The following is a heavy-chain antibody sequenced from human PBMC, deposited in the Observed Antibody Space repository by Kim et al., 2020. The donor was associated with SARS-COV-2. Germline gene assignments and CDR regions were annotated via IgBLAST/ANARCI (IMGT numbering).Heavy chain of an antibody. CDR1: GYTFTSYY. Sequence: ASVKVSCKASGYTFTSYYMHWVRQAPGQGLEWMGIINPSGGSTSYAQKFQGRVTMTRDTSTSTVYMELSSLRSEDTAVYYCASIEGRGVWGSYRNAPYYYGSDVWGQGTTVTVSS. CDR2: INPSGGST. CDR3: ASIEGRGVWGSYRNAPYYYGSDV. J-gene: IGHJ6*02. V-gene: IGHV1-46*01. D-gene: IGHD3-16*02.